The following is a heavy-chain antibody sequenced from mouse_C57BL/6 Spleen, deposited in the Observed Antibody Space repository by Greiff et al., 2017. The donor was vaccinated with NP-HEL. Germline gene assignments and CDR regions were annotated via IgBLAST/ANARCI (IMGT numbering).Heavy chain of an antibody. CDR2: INPGSGGT. D-gene: IGHD2-1*01. CDR3: ANGNPLFPYAMDY. CDR1: GYAFTNYL. Sequence: VQLQQSGAELVRPGTSVKVSCKASGYAFTNYLIEWVKQRPGQGLEWIGVINPGSGGTNYNEKFKGKATLTADKSSSTAYMQLSSLTSEDSAVYFCANGNPLFPYAMDYWGQGTSVTVSS. V-gene: IGHV1-54*01. J-gene: IGHJ4*01.